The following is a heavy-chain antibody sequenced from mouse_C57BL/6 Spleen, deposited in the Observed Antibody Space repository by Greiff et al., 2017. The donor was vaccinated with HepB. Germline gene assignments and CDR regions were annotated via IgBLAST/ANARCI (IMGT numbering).Heavy chain of an antibody. J-gene: IGHJ1*03. Sequence: QVTLKVSGPGILQPSQTLSLTCSFSGFSLSTSNMGIGWIRQPSGKGLEWLAHIWWNDDKYYNPSLKSRLTISKDTSNNQVFLKSTSVDTADTATYYCAQSPYYYGSPWYFDVWGTGTTVTVSS. CDR3: AQSPYYYGSPWYFDV. CDR1: GFSLSTSNMG. D-gene: IGHD1-1*01. CDR2: IWWNDDK. V-gene: IGHV8-5*01.